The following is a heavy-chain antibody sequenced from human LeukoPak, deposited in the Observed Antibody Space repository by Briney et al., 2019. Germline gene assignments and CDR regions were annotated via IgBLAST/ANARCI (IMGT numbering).Heavy chain of an antibody. CDR3: ACSSGYYYIVY. V-gene: IGHV3-53*01. Sequence: GGSLRLSCSASGFTVSSNYMSGVRQAPGKGLEWVSVIYSGGSTYYADSVKGRFTISRDNSKNTLYLQMNSLRAEDTAVYYCACSSGYYYIVYWGQGTLVTVSS. CDR1: GFTVSSNY. CDR2: IYSGGST. D-gene: IGHD3-22*01. J-gene: IGHJ4*02.